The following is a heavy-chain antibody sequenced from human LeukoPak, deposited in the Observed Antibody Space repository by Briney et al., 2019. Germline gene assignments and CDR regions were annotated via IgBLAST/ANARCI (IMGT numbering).Heavy chain of an antibody. CDR2: IKSDGSFT. Sequence: PGGSLRLSCAASGFTFSGYWMHWVRQAPGKGLVWVSCIKSDGSFTSIADSAKGRFTISRDNAKNSLYLQMNSLSAEDTAVYYCARVPGGYDTLYDYWGQGTLVTVSS. J-gene: IGHJ4*02. D-gene: IGHD5-12*01. V-gene: IGHV3-74*01. CDR1: GFTFSGYW. CDR3: ARVPGGYDTLYDY.